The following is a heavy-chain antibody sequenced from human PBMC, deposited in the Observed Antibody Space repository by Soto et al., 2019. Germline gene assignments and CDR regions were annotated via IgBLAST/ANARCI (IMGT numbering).Heavy chain of an antibody. CDR2: ISWNSGSI. Sequence: PGGSLRLSCAASGFTFDDYAMHWVRQAPGKGLEWVSGISWNSGSIGYADSVKGRFTISRDNAKNSLYLQMTSLRAEDTALYYCAKAAGGIAARPFYYYGMDVWGQGTTVTVSS. CDR3: AKAAGGIAARPFYYYGMDV. J-gene: IGHJ6*02. V-gene: IGHV3-9*01. CDR1: GFTFDDYA. D-gene: IGHD6-6*01.